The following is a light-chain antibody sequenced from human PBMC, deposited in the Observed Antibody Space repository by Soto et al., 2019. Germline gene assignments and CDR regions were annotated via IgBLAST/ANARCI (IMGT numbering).Light chain of an antibody. CDR2: GAS. J-gene: IGKJ1*01. Sequence: EIVMTQSPVTLSVSPGEGATLSCRASQSVSSNLVWYQQKPGQAPRLLIYGASTRATGIPARFSGSGSGTEFTLTISSLQSEDFAVYYCQQYNDWPPYTFGQGSKWIS. V-gene: IGKV3D-15*01. CDR1: QSVSSN. CDR3: QQYNDWPPYT.